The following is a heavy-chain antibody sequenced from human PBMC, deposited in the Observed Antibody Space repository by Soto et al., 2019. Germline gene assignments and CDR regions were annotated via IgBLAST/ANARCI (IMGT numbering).Heavy chain of an antibody. J-gene: IGHJ5*02. Sequence: QVQLVESGGGVVQPGRSLRLSCEASGFTFRSHGMHWVRQAPGKGLEWLAVIWYDGSEKYYADSVKGRFTISRDNSKNTLYLQMNSLTVEDTAVYYCARWSDNKVVDPWGQRTVVTVS. D-gene: IGHD1-1*01. V-gene: IGHV3-33*01. CDR1: GFTFRSHG. CDR2: IWYDGSEK. CDR3: ARWSDNKVVDP.